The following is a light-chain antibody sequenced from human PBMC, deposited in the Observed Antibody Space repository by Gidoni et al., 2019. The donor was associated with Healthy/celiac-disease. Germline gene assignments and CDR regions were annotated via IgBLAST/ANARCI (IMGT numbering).Light chain of an antibody. J-gene: IGKJ5*01. CDR3: QQANSFPPF. V-gene: IGKV1-12*01. CDR2: AAS. Sequence: DIHMTQYPSSVSASVGDRVTITCRASQCISSWLALYQQKPGKAPKLLIYAASSLQSGVPSRYSGSGSGTDFTFTISSLQPEDFATYYCQQANSFPPFFGQGKRLEIK. CDR1: QCISSW.